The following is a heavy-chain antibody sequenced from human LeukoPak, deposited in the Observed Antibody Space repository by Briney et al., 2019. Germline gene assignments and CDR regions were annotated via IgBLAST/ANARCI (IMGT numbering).Heavy chain of an antibody. D-gene: IGHD6-13*01. J-gene: IGHJ3*02. Sequence: ASVKVSCKASGYTFTGYYMHWVRQAPGQGLEWMGRTNPNSGGTNYAQKFQGRVTMTRDTSISTAYMELSRLRSDDTAVYYCARIPGYSRNAFDIWGQGTMVTVSS. CDR2: TNPNSGGT. CDR1: GYTFTGYY. CDR3: ARIPGYSRNAFDI. V-gene: IGHV1-2*06.